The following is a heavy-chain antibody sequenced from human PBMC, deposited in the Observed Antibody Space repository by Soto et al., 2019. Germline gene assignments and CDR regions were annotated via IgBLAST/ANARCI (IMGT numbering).Heavy chain of an antibody. V-gene: IGHV5-51*01. CDR1: GYSFISYW. CDR2: IYPGDSDT. J-gene: IGHJ4*02. D-gene: IGHD5-12*01. CDR3: ARHPKYYSGYRYFDY. Sequence: WEFLKISCKGSGYSFISYWIGWVRQMPGKGLEWMGIIYPGDSDTRYNPSFQGQVTISADESISTAYLQWSSLQASDSAMYYCARHPKYYSGYRYFDYWGQGTRVTVSS.